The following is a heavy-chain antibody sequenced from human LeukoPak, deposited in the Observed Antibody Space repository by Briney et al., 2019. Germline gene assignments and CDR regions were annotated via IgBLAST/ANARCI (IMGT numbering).Heavy chain of an antibody. V-gene: IGHV4-34*01. CDR1: GGSFNNYY. J-gene: IGHJ4*02. Sequence: SETLSLTCTVYGGSFNNYYWNWIRQPPGKGLEWIGEINHSGSTNYNPSLKSRVTISVDTSKNQFSLKLSSVTAADTAVYYCARALGGSYGFDYWGQGTLVTVSS. D-gene: IGHD1-26*01. CDR2: INHSGST. CDR3: ARALGGSYGFDY.